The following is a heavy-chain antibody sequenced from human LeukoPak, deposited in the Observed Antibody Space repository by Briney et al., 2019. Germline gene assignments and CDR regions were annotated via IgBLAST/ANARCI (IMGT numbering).Heavy chain of an antibody. CDR2: INGDGGSR. D-gene: IGHD6-13*01. V-gene: IGHV3-74*01. Sequence: PGGSLRLSCEASGFTFRYRWMHWVRQAPGKGLVWVSRINGDGGSRNYADSVKGRFTISRDNAKNTLYLQMNSLRAEDTAVYYCASASSHRIAAGGDYWGQGTLVTVSS. CDR3: ASASSHRIAAGGDY. CDR1: GFTFRYRW. J-gene: IGHJ4*02.